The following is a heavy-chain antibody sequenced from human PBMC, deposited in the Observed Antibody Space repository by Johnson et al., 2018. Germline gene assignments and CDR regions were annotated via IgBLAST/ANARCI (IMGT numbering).Heavy chain of an antibody. CDR3: AKGQLSSLVHWYFDL. V-gene: IGHV3-23*04. Sequence: VQLVESGGGLVQPGGSLRLSCAASGFTFSSYAMSWVRQAPGKGLQWVSAISGSGGSTYYADSVTGRFTISRDNSKNTLYLQMNSLRAEDTAVYYCAKGQLSSLVHWYFDLWGRGTLVTVSS. D-gene: IGHD3-16*02. CDR1: GFTFSSYA. J-gene: IGHJ2*01. CDR2: ISGSGGST.